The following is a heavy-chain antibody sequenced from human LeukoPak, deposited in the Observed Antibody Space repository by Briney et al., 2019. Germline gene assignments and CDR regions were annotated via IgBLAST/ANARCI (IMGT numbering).Heavy chain of an antibody. Sequence: SETLSLTCDVSGGSISYYYWNWVRQPPGKGLDWIGYIYYSGSSDYNPSLKSRVTISVDSSKNQFSLKVNSVTAGDTAVYFCARLSRGSSAGFDYWGQGILVTVSS. V-gene: IGHV4-59*01. CDR2: IYYSGSS. J-gene: IGHJ4*02. D-gene: IGHD6-6*01. CDR3: ARLSRGSSAGFDY. CDR1: GGSISYYY.